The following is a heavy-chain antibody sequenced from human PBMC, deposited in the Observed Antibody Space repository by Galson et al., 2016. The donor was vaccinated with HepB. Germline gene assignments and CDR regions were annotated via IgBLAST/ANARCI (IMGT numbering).Heavy chain of an antibody. D-gene: IGHD3-10*01. Sequence: SVKVSCKVSGSSLSDLSIHWVRQVAGKGLEYIGGFDPEDAEPTYSESFQGRVSMTEDTSIDASYMELSSLRSEDTATYFCAAMKFSVVRGVIKITWFDPWGQGTLVIVSS. J-gene: IGHJ5*02. V-gene: IGHV1-24*01. CDR1: GSSLSDLS. CDR2: FDPEDAEP. CDR3: AAMKFSVVRGVIKITWFDP.